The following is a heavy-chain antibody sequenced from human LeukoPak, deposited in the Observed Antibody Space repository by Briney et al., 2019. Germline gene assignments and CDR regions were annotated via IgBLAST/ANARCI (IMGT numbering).Heavy chain of an antibody. CDR3: ARSRRGVIKANDAFDI. D-gene: IGHD3-10*01. CDR1: GFTFSSYA. CDR2: ISYDGSNK. V-gene: IGHV3-30-3*01. J-gene: IGHJ3*02. Sequence: GGSLRLSCAASGFTFSSYAMHWVRQAPGKGLEWVAVISYDGSNKYYADSVKGRFTISRDNAKNSLYLQMNSLRAEDTAVYYCARSRRGVIKANDAFDIWGQGTMVTVSS.